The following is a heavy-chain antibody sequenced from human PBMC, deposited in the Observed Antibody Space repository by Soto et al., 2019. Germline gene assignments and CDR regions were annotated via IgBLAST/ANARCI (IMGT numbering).Heavy chain of an antibody. CDR1: GYTFTGYY. V-gene: IGHV1-2*02. Sequence: QVQLVKSGAEVKKPGASVKVSCKASGYTFTGYYMHWVRQAPGQGIEWMGWINPNSGGTNYAQKFQGRVTMTRDTSISTAYMELSRLRSDDTAVYYCARAPSRCELLVCPTFDYWGQGTLVTVSS. D-gene: IGHD1-26*01. CDR2: INPNSGGT. J-gene: IGHJ4*02. CDR3: ARAPSRCELLVCPTFDY.